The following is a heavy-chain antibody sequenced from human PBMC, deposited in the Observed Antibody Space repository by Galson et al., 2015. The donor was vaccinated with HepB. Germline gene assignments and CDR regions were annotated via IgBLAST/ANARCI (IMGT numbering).Heavy chain of an antibody. CDR2: FDPEDGET. CDR3: ATARGGSGSRYYYYYYMDV. J-gene: IGHJ6*03. D-gene: IGHD3-10*01. CDR1: GYTLTELS. V-gene: IGHV1-24*01. Sequence: SVKVSCKVSGYTLTELSMHWVRQAPGKGLEWMGGFDPEDGETIYAQKFQGRVTMTEDTSTDTAYMELSSLRSEDTAVYYCATARGGSGSRYYYYYYMDVWAREPWSPSP.